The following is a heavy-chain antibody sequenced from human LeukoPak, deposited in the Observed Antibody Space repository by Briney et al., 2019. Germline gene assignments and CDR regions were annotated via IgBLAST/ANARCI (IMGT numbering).Heavy chain of an antibody. D-gene: IGHD4-23*01. CDR1: GFTFSSYA. Sequence: GGSLRLSCAASGFTFSSYAMSWVRQAPGEGLEWVSLISGSGGGTYYADSVKDRFPIFRDNSKNTLYLQMNSLRAEDTAIYYCAKLGGDSDNWYFDLWGRGTLVTVSS. J-gene: IGHJ2*01. CDR3: AKLGGDSDNWYFDL. CDR2: ISGSGGGT. V-gene: IGHV3-23*01.